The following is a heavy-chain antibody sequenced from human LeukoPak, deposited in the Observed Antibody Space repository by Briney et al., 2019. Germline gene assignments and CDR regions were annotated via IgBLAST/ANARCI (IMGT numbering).Heavy chain of an antibody. D-gene: IGHD3-10*01. CDR1: GYTFTSYY. Sequence: ASVKVSCKASGYTFTSYYMHWVRQAPGQGLEWMGWISAYNGNTNYAQKLQGRVTMTTNTSTSTAYMELRSLRSDDTAVYYCARSITMVRPGAFDIWGQGTMVTVSS. CDR2: ISAYNGNT. V-gene: IGHV1-18*04. CDR3: ARSITMVRPGAFDI. J-gene: IGHJ3*02.